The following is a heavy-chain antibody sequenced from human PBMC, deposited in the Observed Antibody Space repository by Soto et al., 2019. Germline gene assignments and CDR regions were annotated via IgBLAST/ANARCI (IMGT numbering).Heavy chain of an antibody. CDR3: GRGSGITMVRGVITWFDP. Sequence: PSETLSLTCAVYGGPFSGYYWSWIRQPPGKGLEWIGEINHSGSTNYNPSLKSRVTISLDTSKNQFSLKLGSVTAADTAVYYCGRGSGITMVRGVITWFDPWGQGTLVTVSS. CDR2: INHSGST. CDR1: GGPFSGYY. J-gene: IGHJ5*02. D-gene: IGHD3-10*01. V-gene: IGHV4-34*01.